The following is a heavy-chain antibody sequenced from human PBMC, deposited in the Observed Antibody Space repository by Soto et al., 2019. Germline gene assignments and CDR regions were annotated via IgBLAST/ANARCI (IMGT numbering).Heavy chain of an antibody. Sequence: QVQLVESGGGVVQPGRSLRLSCAASGFTFSSYAMHWVRQAPGKGLEWVAVISYDGSNKYYADSVKGRFTISRDNSKNTLYLQMNSLRAEDTAVYYCARLRQGYWGQGTLVTVSS. CDR3: ARLRQGY. CDR2: ISYDGSNK. CDR1: GFTFSSYA. J-gene: IGHJ4*02. V-gene: IGHV3-30-3*01.